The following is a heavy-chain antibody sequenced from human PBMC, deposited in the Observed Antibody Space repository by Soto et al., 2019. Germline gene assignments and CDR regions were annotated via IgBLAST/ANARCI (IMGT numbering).Heavy chain of an antibody. V-gene: IGHV1-8*01. Sequence: ASVKVSCKTSGYSFTNNDVTGVRQATGQGLEWMGWMNPGSGDTGYAQKFQGRVTMTRNISIATAYMELSSLRSEDTAIYYCARMASVGSLKWFDPSCQRPLLTLSS. J-gene: IGHJ5*02. D-gene: IGHD3-10*01. CDR1: GYSFTNND. CDR2: MNPGSGDT. CDR3: ARMASVGSLKWFDP.